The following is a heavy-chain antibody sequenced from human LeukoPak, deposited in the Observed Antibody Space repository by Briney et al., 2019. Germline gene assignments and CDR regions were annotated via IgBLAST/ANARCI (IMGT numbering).Heavy chain of an antibody. V-gene: IGHV4-39*01. Sequence: SETLSLTCTVSGGSISSSSYCWGWIRQPPGKGLEWIGSIYYSGSTYYNPSLKSRVTISVDTSKNQFSLKLSSVTAADTAVYYCARLRPWYFDLWGRGTLVTVSS. CDR3: ARLRPWYFDL. CDR2: IYYSGST. J-gene: IGHJ2*01. CDR1: GGSISSSSYC.